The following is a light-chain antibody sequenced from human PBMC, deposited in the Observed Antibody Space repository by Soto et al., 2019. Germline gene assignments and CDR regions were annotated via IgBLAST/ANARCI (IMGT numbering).Light chain of an antibody. CDR2: GAS. J-gene: IGKJ1*01. Sequence: EIVMTQSPATLSVSPGERATLSCRASQSVSSNLAWYQQKPGQAPRLLIYGASTRDTGIPARFSGSGSGTEFTLTISSLQSEDVAVYYCQQYNNWWTFGQGTKVEIK. CDR3: QQYNNWWT. V-gene: IGKV3-15*01. CDR1: QSVSSN.